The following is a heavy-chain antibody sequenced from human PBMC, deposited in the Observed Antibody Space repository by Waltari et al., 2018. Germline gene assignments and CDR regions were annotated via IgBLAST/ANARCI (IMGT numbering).Heavy chain of an antibody. CDR3: ARAKQGCSGGSCFVNWFDP. J-gene: IGHJ5*02. CDR2: SSAYNGNT. CDR1: GYTFTSYG. Sequence: QVQLVQSGAEVKKPGASVKVSCKASGYTFTSYGISWVRQAPGQGLEWMGWSSAYNGNTNDAQKLQGRVTMTTDTSTSTAYMELRSLRSDDTAGYYCARAKQGCSGGSCFVNWFDPWGQGTLVTVSS. V-gene: IGHV1-18*01. D-gene: IGHD2-15*01.